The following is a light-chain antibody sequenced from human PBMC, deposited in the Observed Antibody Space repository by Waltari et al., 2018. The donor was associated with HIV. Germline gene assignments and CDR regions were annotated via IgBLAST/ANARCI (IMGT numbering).Light chain of an antibody. J-gene: IGLJ2*01. V-gene: IGLV1-47*01. CDR1: TSNIGSNY. CDR2: RDK. CDR3: AAWDDSLSGSTWV. Sequence: QSVLTQPSSASGTLGQRVTMSCSGSTSNIGSNYVYWYQQLPGTAPKLLIYRDKQRPSVVPDRFSGSKSGTSASLAISGLRSEDEADYYCAAWDDSLSGSTWVFGGGTTVTVL.